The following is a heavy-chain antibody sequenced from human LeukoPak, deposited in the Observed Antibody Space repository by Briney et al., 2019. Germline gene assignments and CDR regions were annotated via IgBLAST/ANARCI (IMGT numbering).Heavy chain of an antibody. CDR1: GFTFSSQG. J-gene: IGHJ4*02. CDR2: ITGSGSIT. CDR3: AKMQGYFDY. V-gene: IGHV3-23*01. Sequence: GGSLRLSCAASGFTFSSQGMSWVRQAPGKGLEWVSAITGSGSITYYSDSVRGRFTISRDNSKNTVYLQLNSLRVEDTAVYYCAKMQGYFDYWGQGTLVTVSS.